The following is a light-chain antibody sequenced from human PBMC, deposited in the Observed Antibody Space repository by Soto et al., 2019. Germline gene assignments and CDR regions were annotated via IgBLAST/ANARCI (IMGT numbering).Light chain of an antibody. CDR2: GAS. CDR3: QQDNDWPPT. J-gene: IGKJ1*01. V-gene: IGKV3-15*01. Sequence: EIVMTQSPATLSASPGERATLSCRASQSVRSNLAWYQQKPGQAPRLLNYGASTRATGIPARFSGSGSGTEFTLSIGSLQSEDFAVYYCQQDNDWPPTFGQGTKVEIK. CDR1: QSVRSN.